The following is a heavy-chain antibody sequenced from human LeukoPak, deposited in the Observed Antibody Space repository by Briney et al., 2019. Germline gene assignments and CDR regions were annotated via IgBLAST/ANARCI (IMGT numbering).Heavy chain of an antibody. CDR1: GFTFSSYA. Sequence: GRSLRHSCAASGFTFSSYAMHWVRQAPGKGLEWVAVISYDGSNKYYADSVKGRFTISRDNSKNTLYLQMNSLRAEDTAVYYCARDGYEGEGWGYYFDYWGQGTLVTVSS. CDR3: ARDGYEGEGWGYYFDY. J-gene: IGHJ4*02. CDR2: ISYDGSNK. D-gene: IGHD5-12*01. V-gene: IGHV3-30-3*01.